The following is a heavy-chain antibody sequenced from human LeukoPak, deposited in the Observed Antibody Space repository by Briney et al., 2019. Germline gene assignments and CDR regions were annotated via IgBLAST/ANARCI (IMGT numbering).Heavy chain of an antibody. Sequence: PGGSLRLSCAASRFTFGDYAMHWFRQAPGKGLEWVAVISYDGSNKYYADSVKGRFTISRDNSKNTLYLQMNSLRAEDTAVYYCAKFSVSTGYQDWGQGTLVTVSS. V-gene: IGHV3-30*18. CDR2: ISYDGSNK. J-gene: IGHJ4*02. CDR3: AKFSVSTGYQD. D-gene: IGHD3-9*01. CDR1: RFTFGDYA.